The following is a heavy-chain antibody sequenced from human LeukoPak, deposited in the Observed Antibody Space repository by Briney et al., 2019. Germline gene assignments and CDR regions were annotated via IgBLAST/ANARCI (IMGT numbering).Heavy chain of an antibody. J-gene: IGHJ4*02. CDR2: IIPIFGTT. CDR3: ARGDSGYDYGFDN. V-gene: IGHV1-69*05. Sequence: PVKVSCKASGGTFSSHAISWVRQAPGQGLEWVGGIIPIFGTTNYAQKFQGRVTITTDESTSTGYMELRSLRSDDTAVYYCARGDSGYDYGFDNWGQGTLVTVTS. CDR1: GGTFSSHA. D-gene: IGHD5-12*01.